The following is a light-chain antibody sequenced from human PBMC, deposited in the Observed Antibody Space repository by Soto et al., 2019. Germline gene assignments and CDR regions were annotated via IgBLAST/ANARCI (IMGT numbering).Light chain of an antibody. CDR3: QQYNNWPYT. CDR2: GAS. Sequence: EIVMTQSPATLSVSPGERATLSCRASQSVSSNLAWYQQKPGQAPRLLIYGASTRAIGIPARFSGSRSGTEFPLTISSLQSEDFAVYYCQQYNNWPYTFGQGTKLEIK. J-gene: IGKJ2*01. CDR1: QSVSSN. V-gene: IGKV3-15*01.